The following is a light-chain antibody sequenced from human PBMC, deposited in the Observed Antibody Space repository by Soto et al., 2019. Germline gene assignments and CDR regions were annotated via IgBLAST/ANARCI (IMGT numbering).Light chain of an antibody. V-gene: IGLV2-8*01. Sequence: QSALTQPPSASGSPGQSVTISCTGTSSDVGGYNYVSWYQQYPGRAPKLMIYEVTKRPSGVPDRFSGSKSGNTASLTVSGLHAEEEADYDYNSYAASNNFYFVFGGGTKLTVL. CDR2: EVT. CDR3: NSYAASNNFYFV. CDR1: SSDVGGYNY. J-gene: IGLJ3*02.